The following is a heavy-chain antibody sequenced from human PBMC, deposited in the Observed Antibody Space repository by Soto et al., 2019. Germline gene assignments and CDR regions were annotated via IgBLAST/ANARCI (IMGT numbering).Heavy chain of an antibody. Sequence: QVQLVESGGGVVQPGRSLRLSCAASGFTFSSYGMHWVRQAPGKGLEWVAVISYDGSNKYYAYSVKGRFTISRDNSKNTLYLQMNSLRAEDTAVYYCAKGGVNHYYGMDVWGQGTTVTVSS. CDR2: ISYDGSNK. J-gene: IGHJ6*02. CDR1: GFTFSSYG. D-gene: IGHD2-21*01. CDR3: AKGGVNHYYGMDV. V-gene: IGHV3-30*18.